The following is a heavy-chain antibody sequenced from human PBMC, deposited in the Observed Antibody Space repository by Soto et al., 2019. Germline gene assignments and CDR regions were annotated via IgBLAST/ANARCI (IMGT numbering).Heavy chain of an antibody. CDR3: ATFGVVTTNWFDP. D-gene: IGHD3-3*01. Sequence: ESGGGVVQPGRSLRLSCAASGFTFSSYAMHWVRQAPGKGLEWVAVISYDGSNKYYADSVKGRFTISRDNSKNTLYLQMNSLRAEDTAVYYCATFGVVTTNWFDPWGQGTLVTVSS. J-gene: IGHJ5*02. V-gene: IGHV3-30-3*01. CDR2: ISYDGSNK. CDR1: GFTFSSYA.